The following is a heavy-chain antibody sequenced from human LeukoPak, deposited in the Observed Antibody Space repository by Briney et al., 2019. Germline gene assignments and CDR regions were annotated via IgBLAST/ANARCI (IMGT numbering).Heavy chain of an antibody. CDR3: ARDLIAAAGTHTYYFDY. CDR2: ISSSGSGGNT. V-gene: IGHV3-23*01. D-gene: IGHD6-13*01. Sequence: PGGSLRLSCVASGVTLSNYAMSWARQAPGKGLEWVSGISSSGSGGNTYYADSVKGRFTISRDNSKNTLYLQMNSLRAEDTAVYYCARDLIAAAGTHTYYFDYWGQGTLVTVSS. CDR1: GVTLSNYA. J-gene: IGHJ4*02.